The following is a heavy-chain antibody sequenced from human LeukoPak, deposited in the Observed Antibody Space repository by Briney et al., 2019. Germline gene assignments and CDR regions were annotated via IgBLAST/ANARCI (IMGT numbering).Heavy chain of an antibody. CDR1: GFTVSINS. V-gene: IGHV3-53*01. J-gene: IGHJ4*02. CDR3: ARRAGAYSHPYDY. D-gene: IGHD4/OR15-4a*01. Sequence: GGSLRLSCTVSGFTVSINSMSWVRQAPGKGLEWVSFIYSGGNTHYSNSVKGRFTISRDNSKNTLYLQMNSLRAEDTAVYYCARRAGAYSHPYDYWGQGTLVTVSS. CDR2: IYSGGNT.